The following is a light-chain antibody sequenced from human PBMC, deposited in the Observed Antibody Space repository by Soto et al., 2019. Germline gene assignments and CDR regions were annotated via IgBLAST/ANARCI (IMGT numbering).Light chain of an antibody. CDR1: SSDVGGYNY. CDR3: TSYAANVNYV. V-gene: IGLV2-8*01. CDR2: EVN. Sequence: QSALTQPPSASGSPGQSVAISCTGTSSDVGGYNYVSWYQQHPGKAPKLIIYEVNKWPSGVPDRFSGSKSGNTASLTISGLQAEDEADYYCTSYAANVNYVFGAGTKLTVL. J-gene: IGLJ1*01.